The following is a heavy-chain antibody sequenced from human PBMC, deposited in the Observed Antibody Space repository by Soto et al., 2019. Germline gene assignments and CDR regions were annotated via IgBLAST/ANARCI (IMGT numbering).Heavy chain of an antibody. J-gene: IGHJ5*02. V-gene: IGHV4-30-4*01. Sequence: SETLSLTCSVSGGSISSLDYFWSWIRQPPGKGLEWIGFIYHTGTTYYNPSLRSRVTISIDTSKSQFSMKLNSVTAADTAVYYCARVMAAMQNWLDPWGQG. CDR3: ARVMAAMQNWLDP. CDR2: IYHTGTT. D-gene: IGHD2-2*01. CDR1: GGSISSLDYF.